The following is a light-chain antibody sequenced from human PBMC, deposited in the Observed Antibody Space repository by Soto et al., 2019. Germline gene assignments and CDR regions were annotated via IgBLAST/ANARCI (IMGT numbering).Light chain of an antibody. CDR1: QSISSW. CDR3: QQYNSSPVG. V-gene: IGKV1-5*01. J-gene: IGKJ1*01. Sequence: DIQMTQSPSTLSASVGDRVTITCRASQSISSWLAWYQQKPGKAPKLLIYDASSLESGVPSRFSGSGSGTEFTLTISSLQPDDFATYYCQQYNSSPVGFGQVTKVEIK. CDR2: DAS.